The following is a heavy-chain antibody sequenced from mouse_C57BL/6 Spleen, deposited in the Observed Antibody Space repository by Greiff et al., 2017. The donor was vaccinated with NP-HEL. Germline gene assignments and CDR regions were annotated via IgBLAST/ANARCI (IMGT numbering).Heavy chain of an antibody. J-gene: IGHJ1*03. V-gene: IGHV1-53*01. CDR3: ARLWLRQDWYFDV. CDR1: GYTFTSYW. Sequence: VKLQQPGTELVKPGASVKLSCKASGYTFTSYWMHWVKQRPGQGLEWIGNINPSNGGTNYNEKFKSKATLTVDKSSSTAYMQLSSLTSEDSAVYYCARLWLRQDWYFDVWGTGTTVTVSS. D-gene: IGHD2-2*01. CDR2: INPSNGGT.